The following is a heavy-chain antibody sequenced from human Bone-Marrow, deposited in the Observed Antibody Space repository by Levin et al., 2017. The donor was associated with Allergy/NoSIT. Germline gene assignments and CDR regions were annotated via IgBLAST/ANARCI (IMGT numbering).Heavy chain of an antibody. Sequence: SVKGRFTISRDNAKNSVYLQMNSLRAEDTAVYYCARAGATVTTPGTWYYHGMDVWGQGNTVTVSS. D-gene: IGHD4-17*01. V-gene: IGHV3-21*01. CDR3: ARAGATVTTPGTWYYHGMDV. J-gene: IGHJ6*02.